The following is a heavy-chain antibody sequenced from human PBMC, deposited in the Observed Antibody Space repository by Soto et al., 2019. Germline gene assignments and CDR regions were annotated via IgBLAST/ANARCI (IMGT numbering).Heavy chain of an antibody. CDR1: GGSISSYY. CDR2: IYYSGST. CDR3: ARGDYYDSSGYYYY. Sequence: SETLSLTCTVSGGSISSYYWSWIRQPPGKGLEWIGYIYYSGSTNYNPSLKSRVTISVDTSKNQFSLKLSSVTAADTAVYYCARGDYYDSSGYYYYWGQGTLVTVSS. D-gene: IGHD3-22*01. J-gene: IGHJ4*02. V-gene: IGHV4-59*01.